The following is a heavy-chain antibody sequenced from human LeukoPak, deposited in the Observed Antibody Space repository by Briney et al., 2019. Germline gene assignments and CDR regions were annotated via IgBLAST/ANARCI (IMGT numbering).Heavy chain of an antibody. Sequence: SVKVSCKASGGTFSSYAISWVRQAPGQGLEWMGRIIPIFGAANYAQKFQGRVTITTDESTSTAYMELSSLRSEDTAVYYCARGPLGYCSSTSCYDASLYFQHWGQGTLVTVSS. CDR2: IIPIFGAA. D-gene: IGHD2-2*01. CDR3: ARGPLGYCSSTSCYDASLYFQH. J-gene: IGHJ1*01. V-gene: IGHV1-69*05. CDR1: GGTFSSYA.